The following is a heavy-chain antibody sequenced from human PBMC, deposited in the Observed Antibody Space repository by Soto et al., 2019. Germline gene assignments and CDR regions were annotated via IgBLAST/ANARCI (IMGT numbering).Heavy chain of an antibody. J-gene: IGHJ5*02. D-gene: IGHD2-2*01. V-gene: IGHV4-30-2*01. CDR1: CGSIISGGYS. CDR3: ARDRGYCSSTSCYPADNWFDP. CDR2: IYHIGST. Sequence: SVTLSLTRAVSCGSIISGGYSWIWIRQPPGKGLEWIGYIYHIGSTYYNPSLKSRVTISVDRSKNQFSLKLSSVTAADTAVYYCARDRGYCSSTSCYPADNWFDPWGQGTLVTVS.